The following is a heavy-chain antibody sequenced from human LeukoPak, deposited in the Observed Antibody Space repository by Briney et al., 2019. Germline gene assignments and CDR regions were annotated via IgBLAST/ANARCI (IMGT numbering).Heavy chain of an antibody. J-gene: IGHJ4*02. Sequence: SETLSLTRAVSGGSFSGYYWSWIRQPPGKGLEWIGEINHSGSTNYNPSLKSRVTISVDTSKNQFSLKLSSVTAADTAVYYCARGRILWFGELYYFDYWGQGTLVTVSS. CDR2: INHSGST. CDR3: ARGRILWFGELYYFDY. V-gene: IGHV4-34*01. D-gene: IGHD3-10*01. CDR1: GGSFSGYY.